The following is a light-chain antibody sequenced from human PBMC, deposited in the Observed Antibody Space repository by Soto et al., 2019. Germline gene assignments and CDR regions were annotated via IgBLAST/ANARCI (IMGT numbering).Light chain of an antibody. CDR3: QQYGGAPFT. CDR1: QSVTSNY. CDR2: AVS. J-gene: IGKJ3*01. Sequence: EVVLTQSPGTLSLSPGERATLSCRASQSVTSNYLAWYQQKPGQAPRLLIYAVSSRATGIPNRFSGSGSGRDFTLTISRLEAEDFAVYYCQQYGGAPFTFGPGTKVDIK. V-gene: IGKV3-20*01.